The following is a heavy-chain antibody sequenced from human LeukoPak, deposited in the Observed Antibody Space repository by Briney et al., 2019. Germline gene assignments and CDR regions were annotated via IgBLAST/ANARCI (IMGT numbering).Heavy chain of an antibody. Sequence: QPGRSLRLSCAASGFTFSSYGMHWVRQAPGKGLEWVAVISYDGSNKYYADSVKGRFTISRDNSKNTLYLQMNSLRAEDTAVYYCAKESPGIAAAGFDYWGQGTLVTVSS. V-gene: IGHV3-30*18. J-gene: IGHJ4*02. CDR3: AKESPGIAAAGFDY. CDR1: GFTFSSYG. CDR2: ISYDGSNK. D-gene: IGHD6-13*01.